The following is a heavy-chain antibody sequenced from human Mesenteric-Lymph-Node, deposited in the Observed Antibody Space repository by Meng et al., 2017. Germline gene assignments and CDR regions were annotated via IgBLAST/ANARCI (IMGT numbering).Heavy chain of an antibody. V-gene: IGHV3-74*01. J-gene: IGHJ4*02. CDR2: INSDGSST. D-gene: IGHD6-6*01. Sequence: GESLKISCAASGFTFDDYAMHWVRQAPGKGLVWVSRINSDGSSTSYADSVKGRFTISRDNAKNTLYLQMNSLRAEDTAVYYCARQTGSNSSGYWGQGTLVTVSS. CDR1: GFTFDDYA. CDR3: ARQTGSNSSGY.